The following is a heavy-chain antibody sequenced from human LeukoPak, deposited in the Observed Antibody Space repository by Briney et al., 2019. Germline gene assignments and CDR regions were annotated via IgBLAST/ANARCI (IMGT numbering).Heavy chain of an antibody. CDR1: GFTFNSYW. CDR3: ARSIAAAGSY. Sequence: PGGSLRLSCAASGFTFNSYWMSWVRQAPGKGLEWVANIKQDGSVRYYVDSVKGRFTISRDNAENALYLQVNSLRAEDTAVYYCARSIAAAGSYWGQGTLVTVSS. J-gene: IGHJ4*02. D-gene: IGHD6-13*01. V-gene: IGHV3-7*01. CDR2: IKQDGSVR.